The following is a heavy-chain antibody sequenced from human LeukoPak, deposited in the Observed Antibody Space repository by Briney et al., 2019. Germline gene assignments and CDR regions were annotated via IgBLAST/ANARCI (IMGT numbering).Heavy chain of an antibody. V-gene: IGHV4-30-4*07. CDR3: AREIVVYPGWFDP. D-gene: IGHD3-22*01. J-gene: IGHJ5*02. Sequence: NASETLSLTCAVFGGSISSGGYSWSWIRQPPGKGLEWIGYIYYSGSTYYNPSLKSRVTISVDTSKNQFSLKLSSVTAADTAVYYCAREIVVYPGWFDPWGQGTLVTVSS. CDR2: IYYSGST. CDR1: GGSISSGGYS.